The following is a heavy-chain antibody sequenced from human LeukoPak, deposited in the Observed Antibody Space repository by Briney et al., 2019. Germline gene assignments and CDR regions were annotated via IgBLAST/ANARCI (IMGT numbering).Heavy chain of an antibody. CDR1: GYTFTSYG. CDR3: ARDQDSYGGLGYDY. Sequence: ASVKVSCKASGYTFTSYGINWVRQAPGQGLEWMGWIRVYNGNTNYAQKLQGRVTMTTDTSTSTAYMELRSLRSDDTAVYYCARDQDSYGGLGYDYWGQGTLVTVSS. V-gene: IGHV1-18*01. J-gene: IGHJ4*02. D-gene: IGHD5-18*01. CDR2: IRVYNGNT.